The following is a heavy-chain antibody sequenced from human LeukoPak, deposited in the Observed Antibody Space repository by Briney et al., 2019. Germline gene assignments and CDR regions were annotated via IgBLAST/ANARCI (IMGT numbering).Heavy chain of an antibody. CDR1: GFPFSDAW. V-gene: IGHV3-15*01. D-gene: IGHD4-17*01. Sequence: PGGSLTVSSVASGFPFSDAWMSWVRQAPGKGLEWVGRIKSKGSGGTTDYAAPVKGRFTISRDDSKNTMYLQMSSLKTEDTAVYWCNRMNTMTTIGFWGQENLVPVSS. CDR2: IKSKGSGGTT. CDR3: NRMNTMTTIGF. J-gene: IGHJ4*02.